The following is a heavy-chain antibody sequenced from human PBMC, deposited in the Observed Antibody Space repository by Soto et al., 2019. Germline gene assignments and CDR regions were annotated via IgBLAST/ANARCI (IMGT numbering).Heavy chain of an antibody. V-gene: IGHV3-48*01. D-gene: IGHD3-16*01. CDR3: ARDSPFRGSPPSDAFDL. CDR2: ITGISSII. CDR1: GFTFGTYT. J-gene: IGHJ3*01. Sequence: GGSLRLSCAACGFTFGTYTMNGVRQAPGKGLEWLSYITGISSIIYYADSAKGRFTVSRDNAKNSLFLQMNSLRVEDTAVYYCARDSPFRGSPPSDAFDLWGQGTLVTVSS.